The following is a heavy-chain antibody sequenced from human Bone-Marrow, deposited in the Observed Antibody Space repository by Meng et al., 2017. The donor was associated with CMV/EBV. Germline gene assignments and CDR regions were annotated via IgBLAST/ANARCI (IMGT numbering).Heavy chain of an antibody. J-gene: IGHJ4*02. V-gene: IGHV3-11*04. CDR2: ISSSTTTI. CDR1: GFTLGDFY. Sequence: GESLKISCAASGFTLGDFYMSWIRQAPGKGLEWVSYISSSTTTIYYADSVKGRFTVSRDNAKNSLYLQMNSLRAEDTAVYYCARDHPGGGATDYWGQGTLVTVPS. CDR3: ARDHPGGGATDY. D-gene: IGHD1-26*01.